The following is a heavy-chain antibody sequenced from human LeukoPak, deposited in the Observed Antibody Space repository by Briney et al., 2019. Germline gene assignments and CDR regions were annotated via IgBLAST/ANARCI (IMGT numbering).Heavy chain of an antibody. V-gene: IGHV3-20*04. D-gene: IGHD6-6*01. CDR3: ARGPSIAARYDAFDI. Sequence: GGSLRLSCAASGFTFDDYGMNWVRQAPGKGLEWVSGINWNGGSTGYADSVKGRFTISRDNVKNSLYLQMNSLRAEDTAVYYCARGPSIAARYDAFDIWGQGTMVTVSS. CDR2: INWNGGST. J-gene: IGHJ3*02. CDR1: GFTFDDYG.